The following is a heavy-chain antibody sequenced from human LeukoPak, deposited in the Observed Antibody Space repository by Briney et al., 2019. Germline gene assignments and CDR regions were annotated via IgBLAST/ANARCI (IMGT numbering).Heavy chain of an antibody. Sequence: SETLSLTCTVYGGSFSGYYWTWIPQPPGKGLQWIGEINHNGSTNYNPSLKSRVTMSVDTSKSQFSLKLSSVTAADTAVYYCARGKNGDYVYYYYYMDVWDKGTTVTVSS. J-gene: IGHJ6*03. D-gene: IGHD4-17*01. CDR2: INHNGST. V-gene: IGHV4-34*01. CDR1: GGSFSGYY. CDR3: ARGKNGDYVYYYYYMDV.